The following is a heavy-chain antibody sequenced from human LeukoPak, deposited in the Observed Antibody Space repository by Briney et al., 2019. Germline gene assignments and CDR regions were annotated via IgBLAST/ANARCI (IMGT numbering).Heavy chain of an antibody. CDR1: GGSISSHY. V-gene: IGHV4-59*11. D-gene: IGHD6-13*01. J-gene: IGHJ4*02. Sequence: SETLSLTCTVSGGSISSHYWSWIRQPPGKGLEWIGYIYYSGSTNYNPSLKSRVPISVDTSKNQFSLKLSSVTAADTAVYYCARDRYSSSWYDYWGQGTLVTVSS. CDR2: IYYSGST. CDR3: ARDRYSSSWYDY.